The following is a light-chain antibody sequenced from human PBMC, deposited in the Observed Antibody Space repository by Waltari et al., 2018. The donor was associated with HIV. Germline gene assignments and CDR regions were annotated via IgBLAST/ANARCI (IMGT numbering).Light chain of an antibody. J-gene: IGLJ3*02. V-gene: IGLV1-40*01. CDR3: QSFDSSLSGSRV. Sequence: QSVLTQPPSVSGAPGQRVTIPCPGSSSNIGAGNDGHWSQPLPGTAPKLLIYANRNRPSGVPDRFSGSKSGTSASLAITGLQAEDEADYFCQSFDSSLSGSRVFGGGTKLTVL. CDR2: ANR. CDR1: SSNIGAGND.